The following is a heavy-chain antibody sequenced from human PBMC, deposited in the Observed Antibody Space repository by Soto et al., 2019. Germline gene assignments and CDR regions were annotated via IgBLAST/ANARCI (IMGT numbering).Heavy chain of an antibody. CDR1: GGSFSGYY. Sequence: QVQLQQWGAGLLKPSETLSLTCGVYGGSFSGYYWSWIRQPPGKGLEWIGEVNHSGSTNYNPSLKSRVTISVDTSKIQFSLQLSSVTAADTALYYCARKYLPYDGSGSPCGMDVWGQGTTVTVSS. CDR2: VNHSGST. J-gene: IGHJ6*02. CDR3: ARKYLPYDGSGSPCGMDV. V-gene: IGHV4-34*01. D-gene: IGHD3-10*01.